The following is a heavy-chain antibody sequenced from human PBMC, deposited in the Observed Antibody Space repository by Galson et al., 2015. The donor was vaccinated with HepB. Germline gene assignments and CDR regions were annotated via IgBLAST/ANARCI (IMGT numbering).Heavy chain of an antibody. J-gene: IGHJ5*02. CDR3: ARDIADPQTTVTSNWFDP. CDR2: INPNSGGT. D-gene: IGHD4-17*01. CDR1: GYTFTGYY. V-gene: IGHV1-2*06. Sequence: SVKVSCKASGYTFTGYYMHWVRQAPGQGLEWMGRINPNSGGTNYAQKFQGRVTMTRDTSISTAYMELSRLRSDDTAVYYCARDIADPQTTVTSNWFDPWGQGTLVTVSS.